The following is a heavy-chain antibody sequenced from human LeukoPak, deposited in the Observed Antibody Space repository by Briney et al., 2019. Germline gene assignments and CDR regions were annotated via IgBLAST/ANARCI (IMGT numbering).Heavy chain of an antibody. CDR1: GYSISSGYY. D-gene: IGHD3-10*01. Sequence: PSETLSLTCAVSGYSISSGYYWGWIRQPPGKGLEWIGSIYHSGSTYYNPPLKSRVTISVDTYKNQFSLKLSSVTAADTAVYYCARSMVRGVDWFDPWGQGTLVTVSS. CDR2: IYHSGST. J-gene: IGHJ5*02. CDR3: ARSMVRGVDWFDP. V-gene: IGHV4-38-2*01.